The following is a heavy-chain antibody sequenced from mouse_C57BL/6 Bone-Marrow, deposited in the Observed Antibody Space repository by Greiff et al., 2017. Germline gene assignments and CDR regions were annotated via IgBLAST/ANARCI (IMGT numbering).Heavy chain of an antibody. V-gene: IGHV2-2*01. CDR1: GFSLTSYG. CDR2: IWSGGST. CDR3: ARESPFITTVVAPFAY. Sequence: VQLQQSGPGLVQPSQSLSITCTVSGFSLTSYGVHWVRQSPGKGLEWLGVIWSGGSTDYNAAFISRLSISKDNPKSQVFFKMNSLQADDTAIYYCARESPFITTVVAPFAYWGQGTLVTVSA. J-gene: IGHJ3*01. D-gene: IGHD1-1*01.